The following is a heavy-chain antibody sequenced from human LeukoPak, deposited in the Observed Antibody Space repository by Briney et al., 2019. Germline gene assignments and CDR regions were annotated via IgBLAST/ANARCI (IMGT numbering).Heavy chain of an antibody. CDR1: GFAFTTYW. V-gene: IGHV3-7*01. CDR2: TKEDGSEK. Sequence: GGSLRLSCAAAGFAFTTYWMSGVRQAPGKGLEWVANTKEDGSEKYYVDSVKGRFTISRDNAKNSLFRQMNSLRAEDTAVYYFAREARTERDAFDIWGQGRMVTVSS. CDR3: AREARTERDAFDI. D-gene: IGHD1-1*01. J-gene: IGHJ3*02.